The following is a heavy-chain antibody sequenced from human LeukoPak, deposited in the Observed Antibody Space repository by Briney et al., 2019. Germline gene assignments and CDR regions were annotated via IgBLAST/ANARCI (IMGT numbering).Heavy chain of an antibody. CDR1: VGTVSSYA. V-gene: IGHV1-69*01. CDR3: AGKDYGDGPMSS. Sequence: ASVKVSCKASVGTVSSYAISWVRQAPGQGLEWMGGIIPIFGTANYAQKFQGRVTITADESTSTAYMELSSLRSEDTAVYYCAGKDYGDGPMSSRGQGTLVTVSS. D-gene: IGHD4-17*01. CDR2: IIPIFGTA. J-gene: IGHJ4*02.